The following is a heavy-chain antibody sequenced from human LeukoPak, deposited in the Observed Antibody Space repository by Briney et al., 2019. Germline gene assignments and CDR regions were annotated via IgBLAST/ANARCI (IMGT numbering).Heavy chain of an antibody. CDR2: IYTSGST. D-gene: IGHD6-13*01. CDR1: GGSISSYY. Sequence: SETLSLTCTVSGGSISSYYWSWIRQPAGKGLEWIGRIYTSGSTNYNPSLKSRVTMSADTSKNQFSLKLSSVTAADTAVYYCVRVSIAAAGTGAFDIWGQGTMVTVSS. V-gene: IGHV4-4*07. CDR3: VRVSIAAAGTGAFDI. J-gene: IGHJ3*02.